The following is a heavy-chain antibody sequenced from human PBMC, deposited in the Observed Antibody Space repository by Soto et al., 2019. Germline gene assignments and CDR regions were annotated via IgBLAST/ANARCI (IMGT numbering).Heavy chain of an antibody. D-gene: IGHD6-19*01. J-gene: IGHJ4*02. CDR2: ISYDGSNT. Sequence: QVPLVESGGGVVQPGRSLRLSCAASGFSFSTYGMHWVRQAPGKGLGWVAVISYDGSNTYYADSVKGRFTISRDNSKNTLYLQMNSLRAEDTAVYYCAKDGNVYSSGWYAPSLDYWGQGTLVTVSS. CDR1: GFSFSTYG. V-gene: IGHV3-30*18. CDR3: AKDGNVYSSGWYAPSLDY.